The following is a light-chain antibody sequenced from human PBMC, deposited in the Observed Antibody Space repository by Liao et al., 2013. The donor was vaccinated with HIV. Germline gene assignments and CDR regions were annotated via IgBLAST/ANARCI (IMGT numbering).Light chain of an antibody. Sequence: SLVLTQPPSVSVAPGKTARLTCGGNNIGSKTVHWYQKKPGQSLVLVITYDSGRPSGIPERFSGSNSGNTATLTISRVEAGDEADYYCQVWDRSSDHPYVFGTGTTVTVL. V-gene: IGLV3-21*01. CDR1: NIGSKT. CDR3: QVWDRSSDHPYV. CDR2: YDS. J-gene: IGLJ1*01.